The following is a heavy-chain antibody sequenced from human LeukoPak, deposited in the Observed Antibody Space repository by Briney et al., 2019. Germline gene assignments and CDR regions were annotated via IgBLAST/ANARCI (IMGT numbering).Heavy chain of an antibody. Sequence: SETLSLTCTVSGGSISSYYWSWIRQPPGKGLEWIGYIYYSGSTYYNPSLKSRVTISVDSAKNQFSLKLSSVTAADTAVYYCARRIGAPGSVHYYYGMDVWGQGTTVTVSS. CDR2: IYYSGST. V-gene: IGHV4-59*08. D-gene: IGHD6-13*01. J-gene: IGHJ6*02. CDR1: GGSISSYY. CDR3: ARRIGAPGSVHYYYGMDV.